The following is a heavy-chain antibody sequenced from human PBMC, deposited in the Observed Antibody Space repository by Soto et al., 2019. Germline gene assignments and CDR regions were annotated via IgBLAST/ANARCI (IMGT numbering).Heavy chain of an antibody. CDR1: GYTFNRYY. D-gene: IGHD2-8*01. CDR3: ARASQMVINPYYYPMDV. V-gene: IGHV1-2*02. Sequence: QAQLVQSGAEVKRPGASVKVSCKASGYTFNRYYVHWVRQAPGPGLEWMGWISPNTGSSRYAQKFRGRVIMTRDTSVSTAYMEVSRLGSADTAVYYCARASQMVINPYYYPMDVWGQGTAVTVS. CDR2: ISPNTGSS. J-gene: IGHJ6*02.